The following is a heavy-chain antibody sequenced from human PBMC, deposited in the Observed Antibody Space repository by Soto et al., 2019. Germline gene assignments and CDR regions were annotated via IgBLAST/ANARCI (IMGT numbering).Heavy chain of an antibody. CDR2: ITHRGST. J-gene: IGHJ5*02. D-gene: IGHD6-19*01. Sequence: QVQLQESGPGLVKPSETLSLTCAVSGGSITSYNWWSVLRPPPGKGLVWMWVITHRGSTTYNLFLKRRVTISVDKSKSQFSLNVNAVTAADTAVYYCARDVHSSGWSWGQGTLVIVSS. CDR1: GGSITSYNW. V-gene: IGHV4-4*02. CDR3: ARDVHSSGWS.